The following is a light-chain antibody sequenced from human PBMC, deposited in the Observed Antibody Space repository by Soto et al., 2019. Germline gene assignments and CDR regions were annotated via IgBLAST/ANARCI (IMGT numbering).Light chain of an antibody. J-gene: IGLJ2*01. CDR3: CSYAGSSSHVV. CDR2: EGS. CDR1: SSDVGSYNL. Sequence: QSALTQPASVSGSPGQSITISCTGTSSDVGSYNLDSWYQQHPGKAHKLMIYEGSKRPSGVSNRFSGSKSGNTASLTSSGRQAEDEADYYCCSYAGSSSHVVFGGGTTLTVL. V-gene: IGLV2-23*01.